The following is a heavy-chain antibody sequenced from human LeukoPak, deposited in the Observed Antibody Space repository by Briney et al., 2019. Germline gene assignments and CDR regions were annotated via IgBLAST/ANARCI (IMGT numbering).Heavy chain of an antibody. CDR1: GFTVRTSY. Sequence: GGSLRLSCAASGFTVRTSYMSWVRQAPGKGPEWVSVIYSGGSTYYADSVKGRFTISRDNSKDTLYLQMNGLRAEDTAVYFCAKQSAGSAAWYSLHYDFWGQGTLVTVSS. CDR3: AKQSAGSAAWYSLHYDF. CDR2: IYSGGST. J-gene: IGHJ4*02. D-gene: IGHD6-13*01. V-gene: IGHV3-66*04.